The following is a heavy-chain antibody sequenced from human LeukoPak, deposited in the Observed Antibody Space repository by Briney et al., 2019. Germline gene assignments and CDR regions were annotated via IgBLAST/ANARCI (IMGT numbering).Heavy chain of an antibody. J-gene: IGHJ4*02. CDR1: GGSISSYY. V-gene: IGHV4-59*01. CDR2: IYYSGTT. CDR3: ARDFTYGSGQYYFDY. D-gene: IGHD3-10*01. Sequence: SETLSLTCTVSGGSISSYYWSWIRQPPGKGLEWIGHIYYSGTTNYNPSLKSRVTISVDTSKNQFSLKLSSVTAADTAVYYCARDFTYGSGQYYFDYWGQGTLVTVSS.